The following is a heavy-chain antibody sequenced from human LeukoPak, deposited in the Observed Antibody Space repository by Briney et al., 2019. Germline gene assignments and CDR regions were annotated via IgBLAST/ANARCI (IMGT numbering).Heavy chain of an antibody. D-gene: IGHD1-1*01. Sequence: ASVKVSCKASGGTFSSYAISWVRQAPGQGLEWMGGIIPISGTANYAQKFQGRVTITTDESTSTAYMELSSLRSEDTAVYYCAGEVQLERENWFDPWGQGTLVTVSS. CDR3: AGEVQLERENWFDP. V-gene: IGHV1-69*05. CDR1: GGTFSSYA. CDR2: IIPISGTA. J-gene: IGHJ5*02.